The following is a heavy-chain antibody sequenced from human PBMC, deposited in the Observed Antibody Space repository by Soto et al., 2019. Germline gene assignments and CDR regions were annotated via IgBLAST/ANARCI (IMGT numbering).Heavy chain of an antibody. Sequence: GGSLRLSCAASGFTFTNYAMNWVRQAPGKGLEWVSGLSGSGGSTYYADSVKGRFTISRDNSKNTLYLQMNSLRAEDTAVYYYVKGSSYFYYNSGYNYYIDYRAQGTLVTVSA. J-gene: IGHJ4*01. CDR3: VKGSSYFYYNSGYNYYIDY. CDR1: GFTFTNYA. V-gene: IGHV3-23*01. CDR2: LSGSGGST. D-gene: IGHD3-22*01.